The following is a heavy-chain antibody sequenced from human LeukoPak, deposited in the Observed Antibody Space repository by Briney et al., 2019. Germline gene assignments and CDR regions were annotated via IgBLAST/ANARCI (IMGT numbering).Heavy chain of an antibody. J-gene: IGHJ3*02. V-gene: IGHV1-46*01. CDR3: ARVADDSSGYYDAFDI. CDR1: GYTFTSYY. CDR2: INPSGGST. Sequence: GASVKVSCKASGYTFTSYYMHWVRQAPGQGLEWMGIINPSGGSTSYAQKFQGRVTMTRDMSTSTVYMELSSLRSEDTAVYYCARVADDSSGYYDAFDIWGQGTMVTVSS. D-gene: IGHD3-22*01.